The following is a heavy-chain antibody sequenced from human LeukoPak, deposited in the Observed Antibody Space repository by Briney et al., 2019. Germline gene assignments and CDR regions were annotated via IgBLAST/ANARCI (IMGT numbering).Heavy chain of an antibody. CDR2: INPSGGST. V-gene: IGHV1-46*01. J-gene: IGHJ6*02. CDR1: GYTFTSYY. Sequence: ASVKVSCKASGYTFTSYYMHWVRQAPGQGLEWMGIINPSGGSTSYAQKSQGRVTMTRDTSTSTVYMELSSLRSEDTAVYYCAREEWAGDTSYYYYGMDVWGQGTTVTVSS. D-gene: IGHD7-27*01. CDR3: AREEWAGDTSYYYYGMDV.